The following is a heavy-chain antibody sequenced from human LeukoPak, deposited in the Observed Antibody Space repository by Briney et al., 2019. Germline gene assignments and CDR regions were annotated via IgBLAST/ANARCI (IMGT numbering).Heavy chain of an antibody. Sequence: GGSLRLSCAASGFTFSSYCMSWVRQAPGKGLERGATINPDGGEKDYVDAVKVRFTISRDSTKNALYLRRSILRVEDTAGYYFARGYEGSFDYWGQGTLVTVSS. V-gene: IGHV3-7*01. D-gene: IGHD3-10*01. CDR3: ARGYEGSFDY. J-gene: IGHJ4*02. CDR2: INPDGGEK. CDR1: GFTFSSYC.